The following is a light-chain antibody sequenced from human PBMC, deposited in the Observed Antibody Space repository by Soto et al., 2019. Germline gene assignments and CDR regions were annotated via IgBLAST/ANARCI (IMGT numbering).Light chain of an antibody. Sequence: EIVLTQSPGTLSLSPGERATLSCRASQSVSTRSLAWYQQKPGQAPRLLISGASSRAADIPDRFSGSGSGTDFTLTINRLEPEDFAVYYCQQRSNLITFGQGTRLDIK. CDR2: GAS. CDR3: QQRSNLIT. V-gene: IGKV3D-20*02. CDR1: QSVSTRS. J-gene: IGKJ5*01.